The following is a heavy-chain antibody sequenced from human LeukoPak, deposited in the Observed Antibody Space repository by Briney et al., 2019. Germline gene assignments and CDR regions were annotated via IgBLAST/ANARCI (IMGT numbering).Heavy chain of an antibody. CDR1: GYTFTSYY. CDR3: ARVVSYYDFWSGYYQYYYYYMDV. V-gene: IGHV1-2*02. CDR2: INPNSGGT. Sequence: ASVKVSCKASGYTFTSYYMHWVRQAPGQGLEWMGWINPNSGGTNYAQKLQGRVTMTTDTSTGTAYMELRSLRSDDTAVYYCARVVSYYDFWSGYYQYYYYYMDVWGKGTTVTVSS. J-gene: IGHJ6*03. D-gene: IGHD3-3*01.